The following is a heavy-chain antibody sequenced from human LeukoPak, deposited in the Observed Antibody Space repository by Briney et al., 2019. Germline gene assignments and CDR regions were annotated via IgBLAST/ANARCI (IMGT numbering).Heavy chain of an antibody. D-gene: IGHD6-13*01. CDR2: IGSSGGTT. CDR1: GFTFSRNA. J-gene: IGHJ4*02. V-gene: IGHV3-23*01. CDR3: ASRAGVGTSSWYFGPFDY. Sequence: PGGFVRLSCTASGFTFSRNAMNWLRQAPGKGREGGSLIGSSGGTTYYADSVKGRFTISRDNSRSTLYLQMNSLRAEDTAVYYCASRAGVGTSSWYFGPFDYWGQGTLVTVSS.